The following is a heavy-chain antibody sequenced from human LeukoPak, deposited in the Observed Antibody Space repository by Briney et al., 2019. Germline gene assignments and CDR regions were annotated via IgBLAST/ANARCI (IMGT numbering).Heavy chain of an antibody. V-gene: IGHV4-4*07. Sequence: PSETLSLTCTVSGASISGYYWTWIRQPAGKGLEWIGRIYTSGSTKYNPSLKSRVSMSVDTSRNQFSLKVSSVTAADTAVYYCARVICGGGSCYSDNWFGPWGQGTLVTVSS. CDR2: IYTSGST. CDR1: GASISGYY. CDR3: ARVICGGGSCYSDNWFGP. D-gene: IGHD2-15*01. J-gene: IGHJ5*02.